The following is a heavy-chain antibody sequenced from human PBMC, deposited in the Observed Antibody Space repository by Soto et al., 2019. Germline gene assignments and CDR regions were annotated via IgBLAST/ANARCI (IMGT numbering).Heavy chain of an antibody. D-gene: IGHD4-4*01. CDR3: AHRGDYSNLGAYYFDY. J-gene: IGHJ4*02. CDR1: GFSLSTSGVG. Sequence: SGPTLVHPTPTLTLTCTFSGFSLSTSGVGVGWIRQPPGKALEWLALIYWNDDKRYSPSLKSRLTITKDTSKNQVVLTMTNMDPVDTATYYCAHRGDYSNLGAYYFDYWGQGTLVTVSS. CDR2: IYWNDDK. V-gene: IGHV2-5*01.